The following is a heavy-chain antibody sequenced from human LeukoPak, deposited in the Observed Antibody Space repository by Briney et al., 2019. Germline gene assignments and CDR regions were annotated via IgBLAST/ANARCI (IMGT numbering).Heavy chain of an antibody. CDR3: AKDSRLQLWDYFDY. Sequence: PGRSLRLSXAASGFTFSSYGMHWVRQAPGKGLEWVAVIWYDGSNKYYADSVKGRFTISRDNSKNTLYLQMNSLRAEDTAVYYCAKDSRLQLWDYFDYWGQGTLVTVSS. D-gene: IGHD5-18*01. J-gene: IGHJ4*02. CDR1: GFTFSSYG. CDR2: IWYDGSNK. V-gene: IGHV3-33*06.